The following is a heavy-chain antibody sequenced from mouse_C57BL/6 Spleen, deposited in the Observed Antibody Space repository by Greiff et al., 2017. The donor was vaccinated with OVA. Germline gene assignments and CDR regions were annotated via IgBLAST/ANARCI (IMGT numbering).Heavy chain of an antibody. D-gene: IGHD3-1*01. CDR1: GFTFSDYG. CDR2: ISSGSSTI. V-gene: IGHV5-17*01. Sequence: EVKLMESGGGLVKPGGSLKLSCAASGFTFSDYGMHWVRQAPEKGLEWVAYISSGSSTIYYADTVKGRFTISRDNAENTLFLQMTSLRSEDTAMYYCARGLPYYYAMDYWGQGTSVTVSS. CDR3: ARGLPYYYAMDY. J-gene: IGHJ4*01.